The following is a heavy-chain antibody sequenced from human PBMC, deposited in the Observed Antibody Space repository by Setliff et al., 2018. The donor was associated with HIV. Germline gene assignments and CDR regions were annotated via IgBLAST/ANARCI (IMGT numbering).Heavy chain of an antibody. D-gene: IGHD6-6*01. CDR3: ARDPAPSSSASYFQH. J-gene: IGHJ1*01. Sequence: GASVKVSCQASGYTFTSYYMHWVRQAPGQGLEWMGIINPSSGSTTYAQKFQGRVTMTRDTSTSTVYMELSSLRSEDTAVYYCARDPAPSSSASYFQHWGQGTPVTVSS. V-gene: IGHV1-46*01. CDR2: INPSSGST. CDR1: GYTFTSYY.